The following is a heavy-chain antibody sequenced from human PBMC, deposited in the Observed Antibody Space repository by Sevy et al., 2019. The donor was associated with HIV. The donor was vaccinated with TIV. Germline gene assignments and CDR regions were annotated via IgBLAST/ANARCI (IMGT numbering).Heavy chain of an antibody. D-gene: IGHD6-13*01. CDR2: ISYDGSNK. CDR3: AKDLIAAAGIDYYYGMDV. Sequence: GGSLRLSCAASGFTFSSYGMHWVRQAPGKGLEWVAVISYDGSNKYYADSVKGRFTISRDNSKNTLYLQMNSLRADDTAVYYCAKDLIAAAGIDYYYGMDVWGQGTTVTVSS. V-gene: IGHV3-30*18. CDR1: GFTFSSYG. J-gene: IGHJ6*02.